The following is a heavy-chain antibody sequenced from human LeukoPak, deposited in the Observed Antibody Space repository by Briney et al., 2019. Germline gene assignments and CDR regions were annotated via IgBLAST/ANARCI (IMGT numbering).Heavy chain of an antibody. CDR2: IYYSGST. V-gene: IGHV4-39*07. J-gene: IGHJ5*02. CDR3: ARALDFWSGYSYNWFDP. D-gene: IGHD3-3*01. Sequence: SETLSLTCTVSGGSISSSSYYWAWIRQPPGKGLEWIGNIYYSGSTHYNPSLRSRLTISVDTSRNQFFLKLSSVTAADTAVYYCARALDFWSGYSYNWFDPWGQGTLVTVSS. CDR1: GGSISSSSYY.